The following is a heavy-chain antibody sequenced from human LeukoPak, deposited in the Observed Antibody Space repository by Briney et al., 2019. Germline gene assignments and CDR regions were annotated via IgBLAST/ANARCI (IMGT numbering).Heavy chain of an antibody. CDR3: AKGGGPVWELSPDSHYFDY. V-gene: IGHV3-23*01. D-gene: IGHD3-16*02. Sequence: GGSLRLSCAASGFTFSSYAMSWVRQAPGKGLEWVSSISGSGGSTYYADSVKGRFTISRDNSKNTLYLQMNSLRAEDTAVYYCAKGGGPVWELSPDSHYFDYWGQGTLVTVSS. CDR1: GFTFSSYA. J-gene: IGHJ4*02. CDR2: ISGSGGST.